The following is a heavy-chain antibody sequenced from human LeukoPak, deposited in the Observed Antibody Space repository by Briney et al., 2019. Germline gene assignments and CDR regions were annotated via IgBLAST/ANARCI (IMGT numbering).Heavy chain of an antibody. CDR1: GFTFSSYS. Sequence: GGSLRLSCAASGFTFSSYSMNWVRQAPGKGLEWVSSISSSSSYIYYADSVKGRFTISRDNAKNSLYLQMNSLRAEDTAVYYCAKGLVYAIPYFDYWGQGTLVTVSS. J-gene: IGHJ4*02. V-gene: IGHV3-21*04. CDR3: AKGLVYAIPYFDY. D-gene: IGHD2-8*01. CDR2: ISSSSSYI.